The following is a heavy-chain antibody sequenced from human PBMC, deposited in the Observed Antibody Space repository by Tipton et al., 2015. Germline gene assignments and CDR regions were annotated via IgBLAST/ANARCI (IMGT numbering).Heavy chain of an antibody. CDR3: ARGDSSGPDY. J-gene: IGHJ4*02. V-gene: IGHV1-18*01. Sequence: QLVQSGPEVKKPGASVKVSCKASDYTFTDYGISWVRQAPGQGLEWMGWINPNNGNTNYAQKFQGRVTMTTDTSTTTAYMELRSLRFDDTAVYYCARGDSSGPDYWGQGTLVTVSS. D-gene: IGHD6-19*01. CDR1: DYTFTDYG. CDR2: INPNNGNT.